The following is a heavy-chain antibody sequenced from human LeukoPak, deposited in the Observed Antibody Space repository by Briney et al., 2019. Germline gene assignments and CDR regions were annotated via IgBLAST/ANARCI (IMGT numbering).Heavy chain of an antibody. CDR3: ARRVTTGSYFDL. CDR2: IYSGGNT. J-gene: IGHJ2*01. V-gene: IGHV3-66*01. D-gene: IGHD4-17*01. Sequence: GGSLRLSCAVSGFTVSSSYMSWVRQAPGKGLEWVSLIYSGGNTYYTDSVKGRFTISRDNSKNTLYLQMNSLRAEDTAVYYCARRVTTGSYFDLWGRGTLVTVSS. CDR1: GFTVSSSY.